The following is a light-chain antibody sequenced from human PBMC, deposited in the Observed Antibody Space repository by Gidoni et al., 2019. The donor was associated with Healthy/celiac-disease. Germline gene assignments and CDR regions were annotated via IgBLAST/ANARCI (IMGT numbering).Light chain of an antibody. CDR3: QQRSNWPPLT. CDR2: YAS. Sequence: EIVLTQSPATLSLSPGARATLYCRASQSVSSYLTWYQQKPGQAPRLLIYYASHRATGIPARFSGSGSGTDFTLTISSLEPEDFAVYYCQQRSNWPPLTFGGGTKVEIK. V-gene: IGKV3-11*01. J-gene: IGKJ4*01. CDR1: QSVSSY.